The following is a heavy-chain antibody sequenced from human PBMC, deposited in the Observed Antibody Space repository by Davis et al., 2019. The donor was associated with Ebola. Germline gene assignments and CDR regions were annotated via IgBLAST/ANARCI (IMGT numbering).Heavy chain of an antibody. Sequence: PGGSLRLSCAASGFTFDSHWMDWVRQAPGKGLEWVAHIKQDGSQVNYVDSVKGRFTISRDNARNSLYLQMNSLRAEDTAVYYCARNRGCLQFDYWGQGTLVTVSS. J-gene: IGHJ4*02. V-gene: IGHV3-7*01. D-gene: IGHD5/OR15-5a*01. CDR2: IKQDGSQV. CDR1: GFTFDSHW. CDR3: ARNRGCLQFDY.